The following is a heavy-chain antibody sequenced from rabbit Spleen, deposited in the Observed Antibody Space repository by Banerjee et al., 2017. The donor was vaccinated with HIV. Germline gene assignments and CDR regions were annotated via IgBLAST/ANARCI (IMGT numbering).Heavy chain of an antibody. Sequence: QEQLVESGGGLVKPEGSLTLTCTASGFSFSSGDDMCWVRQAPGKGLEWIGCIATAYGGAYYGSWAQDRFTISKTSSTTVTLQMTSLTVADTATYFCARDTGTSFSSYGMDLWGPGTLVTVS. D-gene: IGHD7-1*01. J-gene: IGHJ6*01. CDR2: IATAYGGA. CDR1: GFSFSSGDD. V-gene: IGHV1S45*01. CDR3: ARDTGTSFSSYGMDL.